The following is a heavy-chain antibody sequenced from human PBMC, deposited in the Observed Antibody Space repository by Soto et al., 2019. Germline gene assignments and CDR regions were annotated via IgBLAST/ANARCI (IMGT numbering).Heavy chain of an antibody. CDR3: ARTDRDFYGVDV. J-gene: IGHJ6*02. CDR2: ISAAGDP. Sequence: EVQLVESGGGLVQPGGSPRLSCEASGFTFRNYDMHWVRQGTGKGLEWVSGISAAGDPDYADSVEGRFTITRENAQNSFFLQMNSLRVGDTAVYYCARTDRDFYGVDVWGQGTTVIVSS. V-gene: IGHV3-13*05. CDR1: GFTFRNYD.